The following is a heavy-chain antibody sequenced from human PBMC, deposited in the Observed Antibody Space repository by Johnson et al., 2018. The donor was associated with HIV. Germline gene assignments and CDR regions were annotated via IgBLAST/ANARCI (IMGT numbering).Heavy chain of an antibody. CDR1: GFTFDDYD. D-gene: IGHD1-7*01. CDR2: INWSGDST. CDR3: ARDRAWNYEGAFDI. Sequence: VQLVESGGGVVRPGGSLRLSCAASGFTFDDYDMSWVRQAPGKGLEWVSGINWSGDSTGFADSVKGRFTISRDNAKNSLYLQMNSLRAEDTAVYYCARDRAWNYEGAFDIWGQGTMVTVSS. J-gene: IGHJ3*02. V-gene: IGHV3-20*04.